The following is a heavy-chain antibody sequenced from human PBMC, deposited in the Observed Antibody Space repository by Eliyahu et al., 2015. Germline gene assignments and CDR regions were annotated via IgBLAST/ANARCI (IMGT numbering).Heavy chain of an antibody. CDR3: ARITAYGYFDS. J-gene: IGHJ4*02. CDR1: GYSIXSITY. Sequence: QVQLQESGPGLVKPSEXXSLTCTVSGYSIXSITYWGWIRQPPGKGLEWIGSXYXSVSTYYXPSLKSRVTISADTSKNQLSLMLSSMTAADTPLYYCARITAYGYFDSWGQGILVTVSS. V-gene: IGHV4-38-2*02. CDR2: XYXSVST. D-gene: IGHD4-17*01.